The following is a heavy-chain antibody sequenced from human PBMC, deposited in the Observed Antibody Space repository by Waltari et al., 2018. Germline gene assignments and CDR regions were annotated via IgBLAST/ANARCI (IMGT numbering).Heavy chain of an antibody. CDR2: ITYDGSNK. CDR3: ARERRGYYAEY. V-gene: IGHV3-30*02. J-gene: IGHJ4*02. CDR1: GFTFRDYA. Sequence: QVQLAESGGGVVQPGGSLRLSCAASGFTFRDYAMPWVRQAPGKGLEWVTLITYDGSNKYYADSVKGRFTISRDDSKNTLHLQMNSLRDEDTAIYYCARERRGYYAEYWGQGTLVTVSS.